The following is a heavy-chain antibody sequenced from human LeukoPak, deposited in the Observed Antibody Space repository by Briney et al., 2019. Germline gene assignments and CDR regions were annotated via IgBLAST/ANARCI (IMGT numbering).Heavy chain of an antibody. D-gene: IGHD2-2*01. CDR2: ISHSGSA. V-gene: IGHV4-59*08. J-gene: IGHJ6*02. Sequence: SETQSLTCSVSGGSISSYYWSWTRQPPGKGLEWIGYISHSGSANYNPSLKSRVTISVDTSKNQFSLKLSSVTAADTAVYFCARHPGTSQIVECMDVWGQGTTVIVSS. CDR1: GGSISSYY. CDR3: ARHPGTSQIVECMDV.